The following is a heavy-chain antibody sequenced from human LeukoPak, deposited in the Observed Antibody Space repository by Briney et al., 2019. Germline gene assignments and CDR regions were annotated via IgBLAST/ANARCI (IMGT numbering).Heavy chain of an antibody. J-gene: IGHJ4*02. CDR1: GFTFSSYS. CDR3: ARSEDIVVVPAAPTYFVY. D-gene: IGHD2-2*01. V-gene: IGHV3-21*01. CDR2: ISSSSSYI. Sequence: GGSLRLSCAASGFTFSSYSMNWVRQALGKGLECVSSISSSSSYIYYADSVKGRFTISRDNAKNSLYLQMNSLRAEGTAVYYCARSEDIVVVPAAPTYFVYWGQGTLVTVSS.